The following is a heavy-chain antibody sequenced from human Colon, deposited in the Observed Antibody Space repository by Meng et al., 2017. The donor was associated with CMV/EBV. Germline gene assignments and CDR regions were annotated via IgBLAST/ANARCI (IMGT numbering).Heavy chain of an antibody. V-gene: IGHV1-69*04. CDR2: IIPILDIA. J-gene: IGHJ4*02. CDR1: GYTFTSYH. CDR3: ARGEITIFGGGRPPVPFYFDQ. Sequence: SVKVSCKASGYTFTSYHIHWVRQAPGQGLEWMGRIIPILDIADYAQKFQDRITITADKSTSTAYLELSSLKSDDTAVYYCARGEITIFGGGRPPVPFYFDQWGQGTLVTVSS. D-gene: IGHD3-3*01.